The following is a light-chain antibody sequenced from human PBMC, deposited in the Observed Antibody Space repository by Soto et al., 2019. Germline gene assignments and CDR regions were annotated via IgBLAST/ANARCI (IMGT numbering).Light chain of an antibody. CDR2: KTS. CDR3: QEYNSYSLLT. CDR1: QSISRW. Sequence: DIQMTQSPSTLSASVGDRVTITCRASQSISRWLAWYQQKPGKAPKVLIYKTSSLKSGVPSRFSGNGSGPVFTLTISSLQPDDVATYSCQEYNSYSLLTFGGGTKVELK. J-gene: IGKJ4*01. V-gene: IGKV1-5*03.